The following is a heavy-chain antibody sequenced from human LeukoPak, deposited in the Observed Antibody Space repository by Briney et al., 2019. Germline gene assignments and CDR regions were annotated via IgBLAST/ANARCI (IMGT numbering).Heavy chain of an antibody. CDR3: ARLSKGRYFDYIFDY. CDR1: GGSASSTEFS. V-gene: IGHV4-39*01. D-gene: IGHD3-9*01. Sequence: PSETLSLTCTVSGGSASSTEFSWGWIRQPPGKGLQWVGNLYYSGSTSYHPSLNSRVTMSVDTSKNQFSLKMTSVTAADTAVYYCARLSKGRYFDYIFDYWGQGSLVTVSS. CDR2: LYYSGST. J-gene: IGHJ4*02.